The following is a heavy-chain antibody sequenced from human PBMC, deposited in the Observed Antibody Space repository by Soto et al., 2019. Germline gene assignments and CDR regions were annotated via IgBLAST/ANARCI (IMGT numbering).Heavy chain of an antibody. V-gene: IGHV4-30-2*01. J-gene: IGHJ4*02. CDR3: ASRANYGDYIAY. CDR2: IYHFGST. CDR1: GGSISSGGYS. D-gene: IGHD4-17*01. Sequence: PSETLSLTCAFSGGSISSGGYSWSWIRQPPGKGLEWIGYIYHFGSTYYNPSLKSRVTISVDRSKNQFSLKLNSVTAADTAVYYCASRANYGDYIAYWGQGTLVTVSS.